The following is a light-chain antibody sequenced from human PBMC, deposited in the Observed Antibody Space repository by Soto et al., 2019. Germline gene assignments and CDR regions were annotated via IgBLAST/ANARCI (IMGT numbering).Light chain of an antibody. V-gene: IGKV3D-15*01. CDR1: QSVRSH. CDR3: QQLYTYPLT. J-gene: IGKJ4*01. CDR2: GVS. Sequence: EIVLTQSPATLSLSPGERYTLSCRASQSVRSHLAWFQQKPGQAPRLLMYGVSTRATGMPDRFSGSGSGTDFTLTISSLQPEDFATYYCQQLYTYPLTVGGGTKVDIK.